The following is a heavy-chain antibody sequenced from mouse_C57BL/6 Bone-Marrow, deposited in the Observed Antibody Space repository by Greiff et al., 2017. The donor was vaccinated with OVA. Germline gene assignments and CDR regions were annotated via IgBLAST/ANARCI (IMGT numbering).Heavy chain of an antibody. CDR1: GFNIKDDY. CDR3: TTRNYGSSYIFAY. V-gene: IGHV14-4*01. J-gene: IGHJ3*01. Sequence: EVQLQQSGAELVRPGASVKLSCTASGFNIKDDYMHWVKQRPEQGLEWIGWIDPENGDTEYASKFQGKATITADTSSNTAYLQLSSLTSEDTAVYYCTTRNYGSSYIFAYWGQGTLVTVSA. CDR2: IDPENGDT. D-gene: IGHD1-1*01.